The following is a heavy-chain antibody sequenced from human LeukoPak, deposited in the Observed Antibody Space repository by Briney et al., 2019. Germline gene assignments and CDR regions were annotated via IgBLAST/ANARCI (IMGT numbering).Heavy chain of an antibody. Sequence: SQTLSLTCTVSGGSISSGGYYWSWIRQPPGKGLEWIGYIYHSGSTYYNPSLKSRVTISVDTSKNQFSLKLSSVTAADTAVYYCASSYLDYGDTLYYYYYGMDVWGQGTTVTVSS. J-gene: IGHJ6*02. V-gene: IGHV4-30-2*02. CDR1: GGSISSGGYY. CDR2: IYHSGST. CDR3: ASSYLDYGDTLYYYYYGMDV. D-gene: IGHD4-17*01.